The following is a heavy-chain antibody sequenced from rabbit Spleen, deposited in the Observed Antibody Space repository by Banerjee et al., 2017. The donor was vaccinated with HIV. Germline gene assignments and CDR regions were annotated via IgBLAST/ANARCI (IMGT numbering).Heavy chain of an antibody. Sequence: QSLEESGGDLVKPGASLTLTCTASGFSFSTSDYMCWVRQAPGKGLEWISCIAGISSAFTYSATWAKGRFTISKTSSTTVTLQMTSLTVADTATYFCARDTGSSFSSYGMDLWGQGTLVTVS. V-gene: IGHV1S40*01. CDR2: IAGISSAFT. CDR3: ARDTGSSFSSYGMDL. D-gene: IGHD8-1*01. J-gene: IGHJ6*01. CDR1: GFSFSTSDY.